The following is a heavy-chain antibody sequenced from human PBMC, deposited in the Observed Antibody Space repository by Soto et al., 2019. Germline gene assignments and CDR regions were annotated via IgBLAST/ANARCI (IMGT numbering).Heavy chain of an antibody. CDR3: ARSRVRFLEWSGIDP. CDR2: ISYDGSNK. V-gene: IGHV3-30-3*01. J-gene: IGHJ5*02. D-gene: IGHD3-3*01. CDR1: GFTFISYA. Sequence: GRSLRLSCAASGFTFISYAMHWVRQAQGKGLEWVAVISYDGSNKYYADSVKGRFTISRDNSKNTLYLQMNSQRAEDTAVYYCARSRVRFLEWSGIDPWGQATLVTVSS.